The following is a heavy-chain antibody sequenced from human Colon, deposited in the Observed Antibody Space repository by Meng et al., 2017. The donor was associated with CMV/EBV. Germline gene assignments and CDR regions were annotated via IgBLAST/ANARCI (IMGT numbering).Heavy chain of an antibody. CDR3: ARDRNWIFDY. CDR1: GFTVSSNY. Sequence: GGSLRLSCAASGFTVSSNYMSWVRQAPGKGLVWVARISHDGTITTYVDSVKGRFTISRDNARNTLYLQMNSLRAEDTAVYYCARDRNWIFDYWGRGTLVTVSS. CDR2: ISHDGTIT. V-gene: IGHV3-74*03. J-gene: IGHJ4*02. D-gene: IGHD1-1*01.